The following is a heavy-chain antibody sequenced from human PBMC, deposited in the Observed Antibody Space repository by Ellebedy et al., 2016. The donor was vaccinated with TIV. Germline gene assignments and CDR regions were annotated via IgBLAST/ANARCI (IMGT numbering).Heavy chain of an antibody. CDR2: ILYDASKK. V-gene: IGHV3-33*01. CDR1: GFTFSNYA. Sequence: GESLKIPCAASGFTFSNYAMHWVRQAPGKGLEWLAVILYDASKKYYADFVRGRFTGSRDNSKNMLHLQMSSLRVEDSAGYFCARGGGHDSSWTDHWGPGTRVTVSS. D-gene: IGHD2-2*01. CDR3: ARGGGHDSSWTDH. J-gene: IGHJ4*02.